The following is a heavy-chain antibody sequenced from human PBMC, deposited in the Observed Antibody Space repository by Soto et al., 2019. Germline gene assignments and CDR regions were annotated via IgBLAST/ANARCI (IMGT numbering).Heavy chain of an antibody. CDR1: GYTFTSYG. CDR2: ISAYNGNT. J-gene: IGHJ1*01. CDR3: ARDLHVAYYDFWSGRKDFQH. V-gene: IGHV1-18*01. D-gene: IGHD3-3*01. Sequence: DSVKVSCKASGYTFTSYGISWMRQAPGQGLEWMGWISAYNGNTNYAQKLQGRVTMTTDTSTSTAYMELRSLRSDDTAVYYCARDLHVAYYDFWSGRKDFQHWGQGTLVTVSS.